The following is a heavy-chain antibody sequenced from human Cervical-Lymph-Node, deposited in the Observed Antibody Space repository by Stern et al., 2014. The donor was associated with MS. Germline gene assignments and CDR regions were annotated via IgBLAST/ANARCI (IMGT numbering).Heavy chain of an antibody. J-gene: IGHJ6*02. CDR3: AREVAGHRLGMMDV. V-gene: IGHV1-46*01. CDR1: GYTFTSYY. CDR2: INPSGGST. Sequence: MQLVESGAEVKKPGASVKVSCKASGYTFTSYYMHWVRKAPGQGLEWMGIINPSGGSTSHAQKFQGRVTMTRDTSTSTVYMELGSLRSDDTAVYYCAREVAGHRLGMMDVWGQGTTVTVSS. D-gene: IGHD6-19*01.